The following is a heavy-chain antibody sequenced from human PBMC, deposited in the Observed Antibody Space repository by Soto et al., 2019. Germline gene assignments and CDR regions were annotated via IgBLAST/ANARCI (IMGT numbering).Heavy chain of an antibody. Sequence: ASVKVSCKTSGYDFTAYDINWVRQASGQGLEWMGWMNPINGATGSARRFQGRVSMTRNTATGTAYLALTSLRSDDTGVYYCGRGPSPRAPAGGTPYYYGMHVWGQGTTVTVSS. CDR1: GYDFTAYD. CDR3: GRGPSPRAPAGGTPYYYGMHV. D-gene: IGHD6-13*01. CDR2: MNPINGAT. J-gene: IGHJ6*02. V-gene: IGHV1-8*02.